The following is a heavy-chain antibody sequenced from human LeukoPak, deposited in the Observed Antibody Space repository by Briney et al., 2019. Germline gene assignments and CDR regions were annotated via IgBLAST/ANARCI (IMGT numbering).Heavy chain of an antibody. CDR1: GYSFTSYW. CDR2: IYPGDSDT. V-gene: IGHV5-51*01. J-gene: IGHJ6*02. D-gene: IGHD5-18*01. Sequence: GESLKISCKGSGYSFTSYWIGWVRQMPGKGLEWMGIIYPGDSDTRYSPSFQGQVTISAGKSISTAYLQWSSLKASDTAMYYCARHGVDTAMAYYYYYGMDVWGQGTTVTVSS. CDR3: ARHGVDTAMAYYYYYGMDV.